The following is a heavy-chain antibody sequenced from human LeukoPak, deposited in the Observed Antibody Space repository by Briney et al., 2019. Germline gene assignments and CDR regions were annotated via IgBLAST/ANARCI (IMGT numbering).Heavy chain of an antibody. CDR1: GFTFDDYG. V-gene: IGHV3-20*04. J-gene: IGHJ6*03. D-gene: IGHD3-22*01. CDR2: INWNGGST. Sequence: GGSLRLSCAASGFTFDDYGMSWVRQAPGKGLEWVSGINWNGGSTGYADSVKGRFTLSRDNAKNSLYLQMNSLRAEDTALYYCARVIYYYYYMDVWGKGTTVTVSS. CDR3: ARVIYYYYYMDV.